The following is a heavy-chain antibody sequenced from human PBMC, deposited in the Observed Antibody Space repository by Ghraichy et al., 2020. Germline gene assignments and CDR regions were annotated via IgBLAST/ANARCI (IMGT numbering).Heavy chain of an antibody. D-gene: IGHD5-18*01. Sequence: ASVKVSCKASGYTFTGYYMHWVRQAPGQGLEWMGWINPNSGGTNYAQKFQGRVTMTRDTSISTAYMELSRLRSDDTAVYYCARIMVTHKTDYYYYYMEVWGKGTTVTVSS. V-gene: IGHV1-2*02. CDR3: ARIMVTHKTDYYYYYMEV. J-gene: IGHJ6*03. CDR1: GYTFTGYY. CDR2: INPNSGGT.